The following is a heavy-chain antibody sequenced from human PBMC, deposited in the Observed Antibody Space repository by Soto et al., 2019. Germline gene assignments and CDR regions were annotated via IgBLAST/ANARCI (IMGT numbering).Heavy chain of an antibody. CDR3: AKGYFMGAAADAFDI. Sequence: GGSLRLSCAASGFTFSSYGMHWVRQAPGKGLEWVAVISYDGSNKYYADSVKGRFTISRDNSKNTLYLQMNSLRAEDTAVYYCAKGYFMGAAADAFDIWGQGTMVTVSS. CDR2: ISYDGSNK. V-gene: IGHV3-30*18. D-gene: IGHD6-13*01. J-gene: IGHJ3*02. CDR1: GFTFSSYG.